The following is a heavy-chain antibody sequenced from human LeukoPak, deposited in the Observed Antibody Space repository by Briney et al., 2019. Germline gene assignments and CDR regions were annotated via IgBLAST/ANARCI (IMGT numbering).Heavy chain of an antibody. J-gene: IGHJ5*02. Sequence: SETLSLTCAVYGGSFSGYYWSWIRQPPGKGLEWIGEINHSGSTNYNPSLKSRVTISVDTSKNQFSLKLSSVTAADTAAYYCARKPAFGAPSIAVAGGWFDPWGQGTLVTVSS. D-gene: IGHD6-19*01. V-gene: IGHV4-34*01. CDR1: GGSFSGYY. CDR2: INHSGST. CDR3: ARKPAFGAPSIAVAGGWFDP.